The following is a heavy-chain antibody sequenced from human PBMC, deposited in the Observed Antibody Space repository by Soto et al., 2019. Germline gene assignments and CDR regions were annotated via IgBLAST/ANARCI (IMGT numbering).Heavy chain of an antibody. CDR3: SRAVAVPTDFDE. Sequence: QVQLVQSGAEEKKPGASVKVSCKASGYTFTGYAMHWVRQAPGQRLEWMGWINAGNGNTKYSQKFQGRVTITRDTSATTAYMELSSLRSEDTAVYYCSRAVAVPTDFDEWGQGTLVTVSS. V-gene: IGHV1-3*05. D-gene: IGHD6-19*01. J-gene: IGHJ4*02. CDR2: INAGNGNT. CDR1: GYTFTGYA.